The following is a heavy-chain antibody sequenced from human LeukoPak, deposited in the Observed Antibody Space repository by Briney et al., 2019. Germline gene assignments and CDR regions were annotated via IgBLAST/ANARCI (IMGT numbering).Heavy chain of an antibody. CDR2: ISGSGGNT. CDR1: GFTFSDYA. CDR3: AKRYDFWTGYSDY. V-gene: IGHV3-23*01. Sequence: GGSLRLSCAASGFTFSDYAMSWVRQAPGKGLEWVSVISGSGGNTHYADSVKGRFTISRDNSKNTVYLQMNSLRVEDTAVYYCAKRYDFWTGYSDYWGQGTLVTVSS. D-gene: IGHD3-3*01. J-gene: IGHJ4*02.